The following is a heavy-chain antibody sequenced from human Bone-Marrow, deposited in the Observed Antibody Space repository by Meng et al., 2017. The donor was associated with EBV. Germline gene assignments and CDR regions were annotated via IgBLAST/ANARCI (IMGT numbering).Heavy chain of an antibody. Sequence: QRQLQESGPGLVKPSETLSLPCSVSGASISGSSYLWGWIRQSPGEGLEWIASIYYSGITYYNPSLKSRVSISVDTSNNQFSLRLTSVTAADTAVYYCATVKGGNYFPWFDPWGQGTLVTVFS. CDR1: GASISGSSYL. D-gene: IGHD3-9*01. V-gene: IGHV4-39*07. CDR3: ATVKGGNYFPWFDP. CDR2: IYYSGIT. J-gene: IGHJ5*02.